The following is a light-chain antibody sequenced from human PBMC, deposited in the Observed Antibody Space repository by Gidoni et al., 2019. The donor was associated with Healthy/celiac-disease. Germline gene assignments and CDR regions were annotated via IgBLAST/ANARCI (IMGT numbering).Light chain of an antibody. Sequence: EIVITQSPATLSVSPGERAALSCRASQSVTSNLAWYQQKPGQAPRRLIYDASPRATGIPARFSGSGSGTEFTLTISSLQSEDFAVYYCQQYNNWPWTFGQGTKVEIK. CDR3: QQYNNWPWT. V-gene: IGKV3-15*01. J-gene: IGKJ1*01. CDR1: QSVTSN. CDR2: DAS.